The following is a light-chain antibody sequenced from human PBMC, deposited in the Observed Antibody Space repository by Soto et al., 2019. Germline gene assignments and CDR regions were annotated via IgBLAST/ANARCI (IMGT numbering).Light chain of an antibody. Sequence: QSALTQPPSASGSPGQSVTISCTGTSSDVGGYDYVSWYQQHPGKAPKLMIYEVTKRPSGVPDRFSGSKSGNTASLTVSGLQAEDEADYCCSSYAGSXNFVFGTGTTV. CDR3: SSYAGSXNFV. V-gene: IGLV2-8*01. CDR2: EVT. CDR1: SSDVGGYDY. J-gene: IGLJ1*01.